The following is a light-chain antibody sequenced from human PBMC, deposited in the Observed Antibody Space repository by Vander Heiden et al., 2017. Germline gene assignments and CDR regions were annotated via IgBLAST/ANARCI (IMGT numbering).Light chain of an antibody. J-gene: IGKJ1*01. CDR1: QSLSSNS. V-gene: IGKV3-20*01. CDR3: LQYGGLPWT. CDR2: DAS. Sequence: EILLTRSPGTLSLSPGERATLPCRASQSLSSNSLAWYQQKPGQAPRLLMYDASRRATGISDRFSGSGSGTDFSLTISRLEPEDFALYYCLQYGGLPWTFGQGTNVESK.